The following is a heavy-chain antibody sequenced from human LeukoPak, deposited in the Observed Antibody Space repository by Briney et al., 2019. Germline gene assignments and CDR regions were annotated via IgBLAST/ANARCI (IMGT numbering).Heavy chain of an antibody. CDR3: ARVPMIAEGGFDY. CDR2: INPNSGGT. CDR1: GYTCTGYY. J-gene: IGHJ4*02. Sequence: EASVKVSCKASGYTCTGYYMHWVRQAPGQGLEWMGWINPNSGGTNYAQKFQGRVTMTRDTSISTAYMELSRLRSDDTAVYYCARVPMIAEGGFDYWGQGTLVTVSS. D-gene: IGHD3-22*01. V-gene: IGHV1-2*02.